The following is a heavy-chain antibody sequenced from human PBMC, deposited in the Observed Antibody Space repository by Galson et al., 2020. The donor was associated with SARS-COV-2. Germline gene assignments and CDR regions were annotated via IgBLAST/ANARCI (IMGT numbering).Heavy chain of an antibody. V-gene: IGHV3-7*03. Sequence: GGSLRLSCAASGFTFSSYWMSWVRQAPGKGLEWVANIKQDGSEKYYVDSVKGRFTISRDNAKNSLYLQMNSLRAEDMAVYYCASTITGNNYYYYGMDVWGQGTTVTVSS. J-gene: IGHJ6*02. CDR3: ASTITGNNYYYYGMDV. CDR1: GFTFSSYW. CDR2: IKQDGSEK. D-gene: IGHD1-20*01.